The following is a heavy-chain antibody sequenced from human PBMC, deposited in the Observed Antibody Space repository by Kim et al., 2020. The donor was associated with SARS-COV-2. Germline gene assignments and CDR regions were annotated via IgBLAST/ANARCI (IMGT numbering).Heavy chain of an antibody. CDR1: GGTFSSYA. CDR3: ASSQYCSSTSCYFYYYYYGMDV. CDR2: IIPILGIA. J-gene: IGHJ6*02. Sequence: SVKVSCKASGGTFSSYAISWVRQAPGQGLEWMGRIIPILGIANYAQKFQGRVTITAEKSTSTAYMELSSLRSEDTAVYYCASSQYCSSTSCYFYYYYYGMDVWGQGTTVTVSS. D-gene: IGHD2-2*01. V-gene: IGHV1-69*04.